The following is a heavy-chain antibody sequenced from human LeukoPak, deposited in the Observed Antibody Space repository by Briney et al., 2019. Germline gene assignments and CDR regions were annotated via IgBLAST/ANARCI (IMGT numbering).Heavy chain of an antibody. CDR1: GGSISGYY. Sequence: SETLSLTCTVSGGSISGYYWSWIRQPPGKGLEWIGEINHSGSTNYNPSLKSRVTISVDTSKNQFSLKLSSVTAADTAVYYCARETAAGTRIFDYWGQGTLVTVSS. D-gene: IGHD6-13*01. V-gene: IGHV4-34*01. J-gene: IGHJ4*02. CDR2: INHSGST. CDR3: ARETAAGTRIFDY.